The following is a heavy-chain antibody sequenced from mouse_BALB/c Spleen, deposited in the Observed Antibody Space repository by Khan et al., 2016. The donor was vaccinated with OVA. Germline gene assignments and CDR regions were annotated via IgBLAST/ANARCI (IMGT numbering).Heavy chain of an antibody. Sequence: QVQLQQSGAELVKPGASVRLSCKASGYSFTSYYLYWVKQTPGHGLEWIGDINPSNGGTHFNEKFKNKFTLSVDKSSSTAYMQLSSLTSEDYAVYYCTKSGYGTFAYWGQGTLVTVSA. CDR2: INPSNGGT. V-gene: IGHV1S81*02. CDR1: GYSFTSYY. D-gene: IGHD4-1*01. J-gene: IGHJ3*01. CDR3: TKSGYGTFAY.